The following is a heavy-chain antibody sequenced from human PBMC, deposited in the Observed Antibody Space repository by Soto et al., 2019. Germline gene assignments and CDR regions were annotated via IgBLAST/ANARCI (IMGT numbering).Heavy chain of an antibody. D-gene: IGHD3-22*01. Sequence: ASVKVSCKASGYTFTGYYMHWVRQAPGQGLEWMGWINPNSGGTNYAQKFQGWVTMTRDTSISTDYMELSRLRSDDTAVYYCASAYYYDSSGYFYGMDVWGQGTTVTVSS. CDR3: ASAYYYDSSGYFYGMDV. CDR2: INPNSGGT. V-gene: IGHV1-2*04. J-gene: IGHJ6*02. CDR1: GYTFTGYY.